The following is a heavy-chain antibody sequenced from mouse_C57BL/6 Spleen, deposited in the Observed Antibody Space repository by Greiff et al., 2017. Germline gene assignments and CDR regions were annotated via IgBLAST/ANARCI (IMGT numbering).Heavy chain of an antibody. CDR1: GFNIKDDY. J-gene: IGHJ3*01. Sequence: VQLQQSGAELVRPGASVKLSCTASGFNIKDDYMHWVQQRPEQGLEWIGGIDPDNGDTDYASKFQGMSTITADQSSNTAYLQLSSLTSEDTAVYYCTIAGSDDPFAYWGQGTLVTVSA. V-gene: IGHV14-4*01. CDR2: IDPDNGDT. CDR3: TIAGSDDPFAY. D-gene: IGHD3-2*02.